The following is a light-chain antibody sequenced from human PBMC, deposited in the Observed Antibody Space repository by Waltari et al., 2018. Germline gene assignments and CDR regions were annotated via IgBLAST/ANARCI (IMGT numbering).Light chain of an antibody. CDR1: TGPFTSGHY. CDR2: DTS. Sequence: QAVVTQEPSLTVSPGGTVTLTCGTTTGPFTSGHYPYWFQQKPGQAPRTLIFDTSHRQSWTPARFSGSLLGGKAALTLSGAQPEDAAIYYCLLSYDDARGVFGGGTTLTVL. V-gene: IGLV7-46*01. J-gene: IGLJ2*01. CDR3: LLSYDDARGV.